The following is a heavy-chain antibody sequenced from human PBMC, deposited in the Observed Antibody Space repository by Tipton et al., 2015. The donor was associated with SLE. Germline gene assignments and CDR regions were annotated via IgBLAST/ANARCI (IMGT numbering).Heavy chain of an antibody. D-gene: IGHD4-17*01. CDR1: GGSLSDYY. V-gene: IGHV4-59*08. J-gene: IGHJ3*02. CDR2: VSYTGVT. Sequence: TLSLTCSVSGGSLSDYYWTWIRQPPGKGLEWIGSVSYTGVTNYNPSLRSRVTISLDTSKNQFSLKLSSVTAADTAVYYCARQGTTVTTAFDIWGQGTMVTVSS. CDR3: ARQGTTVTTAFDI.